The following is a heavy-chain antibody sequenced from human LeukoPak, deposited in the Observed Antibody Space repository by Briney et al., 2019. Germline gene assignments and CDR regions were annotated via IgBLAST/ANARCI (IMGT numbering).Heavy chain of an antibody. J-gene: IGHJ4*02. CDR1: GFTVSNNY. Sequence: GGSLRLSCAASGFTVSNNYMTWVRQAPGKGLEWVSIIYTGVTAYYADSVRGRFTISRDNSKNTLYLQMSGLRAEDTALYYCARVASRAFDYWGQGALVTVSS. CDR2: IYTGVTA. V-gene: IGHV3-66*01. CDR3: ARVASRAFDY.